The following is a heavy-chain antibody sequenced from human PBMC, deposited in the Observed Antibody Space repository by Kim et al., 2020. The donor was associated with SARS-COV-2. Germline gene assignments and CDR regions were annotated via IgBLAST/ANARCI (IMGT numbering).Heavy chain of an antibody. CDR1: GFTFSSYG. CDR2: ISYDGSNK. D-gene: IGHD1-26*01. V-gene: IGHV3-33*05. CDR3: ARDEEATSGSYYYYYYYGMDV. J-gene: IGHJ6*02. Sequence: GGSLRLSCAASGFTFSSYGMHWVRQAPGKGLEWVAVISYDGSNKYYADSVKGRFTISRDNSKNTLYLQMNSLGAEDTAVYYCARDEEATSGSYYYYYYYGMDVWGQGTTVTVSS.